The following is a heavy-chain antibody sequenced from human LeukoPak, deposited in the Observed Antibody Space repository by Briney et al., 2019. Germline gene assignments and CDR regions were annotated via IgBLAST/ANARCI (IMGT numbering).Heavy chain of an antibody. CDR2: IYYSGST. CDR1: GGSISSDDYY. Sequence: SQTLSLTCTVSGGSISSDDYYWSWIRQPPGKGLEWIGYIYYSGSTYYNPSLTSRVTISVDTSKNQFSLKLSSVTAADTAVYYCASGRGITIFGVVIAEAFDIWGQGTMVTVSS. D-gene: IGHD3-3*01. CDR3: ASGRGITIFGVVIAEAFDI. J-gene: IGHJ3*02. V-gene: IGHV4-30-4*08.